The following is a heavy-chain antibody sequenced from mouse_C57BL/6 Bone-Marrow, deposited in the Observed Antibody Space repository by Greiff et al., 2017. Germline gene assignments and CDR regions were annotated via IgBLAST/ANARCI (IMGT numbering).Heavy chain of an antibody. Sequence: VQLKESGAELARPGASVKLSCKASGYTFTSYGISWVKQRTGQGLEWIGEIYPRSGNTYYNEKFKGKATLTADKSSSTAYMELRSLTSEDSAVYFCARHRNYAMDYWGQGTSVTVSS. CDR3: ARHRNYAMDY. CDR2: IYPRSGNT. V-gene: IGHV1-81*01. J-gene: IGHJ4*01. CDR1: GYTFTSYG.